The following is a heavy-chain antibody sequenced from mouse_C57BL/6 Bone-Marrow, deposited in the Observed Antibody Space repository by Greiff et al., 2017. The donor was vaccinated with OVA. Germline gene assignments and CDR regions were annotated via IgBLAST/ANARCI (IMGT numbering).Heavy chain of an antibody. Sequence: EVMLVESGPVLVKPGASVKMSCKASGYTFTDYYMNWVKQSHGKSLEWIGVINPYNGGTSYNQKFKGKATLTVDKSSSTAYMELNSLTSEDSAVYYCANLRNFDYWGQGTTLTVSS. J-gene: IGHJ2*01. V-gene: IGHV1-19*01. D-gene: IGHD1-1*01. CDR2: INPYNGGT. CDR1: GYTFTDYY. CDR3: ANLRNFDY.